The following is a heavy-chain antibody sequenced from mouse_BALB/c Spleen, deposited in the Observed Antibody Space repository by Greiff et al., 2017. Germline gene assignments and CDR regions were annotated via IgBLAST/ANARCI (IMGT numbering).Heavy chain of an antibody. V-gene: IGHV1-14*01. J-gene: IGHJ2*01. CDR3: ATEYYGSSAYYFDY. Sequence: VPLPQSGPELVKPGASVKMSCKASGYSFTSSVMHWVKQKPGQGLEWIGYINPYNDGTKYNEKFKGKATLTSDKSSSTAYMELSSLTSEDAAVYYCATEYYGSSAYYFDYWGQGTPLTVS. CDR1: GYSFTSSV. D-gene: IGHD1-1*01. CDR2: INPYNDGT.